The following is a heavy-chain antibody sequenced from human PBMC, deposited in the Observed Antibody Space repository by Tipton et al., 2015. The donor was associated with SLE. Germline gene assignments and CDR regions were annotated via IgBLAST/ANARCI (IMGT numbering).Heavy chain of an antibody. CDR1: GGSISSGGYY. J-gene: IGHJ3*02. CDR3: ARDRADAFDI. Sequence: LRLSCTVSGGSISSGGYYWSWIRQHPGKGLEWIGYIYYSGSTYYNPSLKSRVTISVDTSKNQFSLKLSSVTAADTAVYYCARDRADAFDIWGQGTMVTVSS. V-gene: IGHV4-31*03. CDR2: IYYSGST.